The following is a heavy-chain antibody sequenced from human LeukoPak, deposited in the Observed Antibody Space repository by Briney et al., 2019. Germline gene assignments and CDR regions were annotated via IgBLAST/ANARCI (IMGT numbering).Heavy chain of an antibody. J-gene: IGHJ3*02. V-gene: IGHV3-30-3*01. CDR1: GFTFSSYA. Sequence: GGSLRLSCAASGFTFSSYAMHWVRQAPGKGLEWVAVISYDGSNKYYADSVKGRFTISRGNSKNTLYLQMNSLRAEDTAVYYCARVPADSNYGDYGDASDIWGQGTMVTVSS. CDR2: ISYDGSNK. CDR3: ARVPADSNYGDYGDASDI. D-gene: IGHD4-17*01.